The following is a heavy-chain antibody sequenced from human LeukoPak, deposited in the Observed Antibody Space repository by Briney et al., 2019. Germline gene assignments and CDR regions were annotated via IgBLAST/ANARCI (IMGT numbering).Heavy chain of an antibody. V-gene: IGHV3-30-3*01. CDR2: IPYDGSNK. CDR1: GFTFSSYA. D-gene: IGHD3-22*01. J-gene: IGHJ4*02. Sequence: GRSLRLSCAASGFTFSSYAMHWVRQAPGKGLEWVAVIPYDGSNKYYADSVKGRFTISRDNSKNTLYLQMNSLRAEDTAVYYCAGESYDSSGYPPLTGYWGQGTLVTVSS. CDR3: AGESYDSSGYPPLTGY.